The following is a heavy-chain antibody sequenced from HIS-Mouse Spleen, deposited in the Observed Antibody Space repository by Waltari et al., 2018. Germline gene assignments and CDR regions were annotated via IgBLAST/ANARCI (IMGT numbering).Heavy chain of an antibody. V-gene: IGHV4-39*07. CDR1: GGSISSIRYY. CDR2: IYYSGST. CDR3: AREIPYSSSWYDWYFDL. D-gene: IGHD6-13*01. Sequence: QLQLQESGPGLVKPSETLSLTCTVSGGSISSIRYYRGWIRQPPGKGLEWIGSIYYSGSTYYNPSLKSRVTISVDTSKNQFSLKLSSVTAADTAVYYCAREIPYSSSWYDWYFDLWGRGTLVTVSS. J-gene: IGHJ2*01.